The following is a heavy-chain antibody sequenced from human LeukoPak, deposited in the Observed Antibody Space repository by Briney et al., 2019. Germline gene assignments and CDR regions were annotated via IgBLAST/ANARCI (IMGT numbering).Heavy chain of an antibody. CDR2: INRSGST. Sequence: PSETLSLTCAVYGGSFSGYYWSWIRQPPGKGLEWIGEINRSGSTNYNPSLKSRVTISVDTSKNQFSLKLSSVTAADTAVYYCARGSPRYSSGWYNYFDYWGQGTLVTVSS. V-gene: IGHV4-34*01. CDR3: ARGSPRYSSGWYNYFDY. J-gene: IGHJ4*02. CDR1: GGSFSGYY. D-gene: IGHD6-19*01.